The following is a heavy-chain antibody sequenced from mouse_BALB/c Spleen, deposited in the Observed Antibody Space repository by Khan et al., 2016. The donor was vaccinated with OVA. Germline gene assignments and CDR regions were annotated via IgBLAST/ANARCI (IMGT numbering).Heavy chain of an antibody. J-gene: IGHJ4*01. D-gene: IGHD2-3*01. CDR2: INTYTGEP. V-gene: IGHV9-3-1*01. Sequence: QIQLVQSGPELKKPGETVKISCKASGYTFTNYGMNWVQQAPGKGLKWMGWINTYTGEPTYPDDFKGRFAFSLETSTSTAYLQINNLTNEDTATFLCARPTYFSYVMVVWGEGTSITVSS. CDR3: ARPTYFSYVMVV. CDR1: GYTFTNYG.